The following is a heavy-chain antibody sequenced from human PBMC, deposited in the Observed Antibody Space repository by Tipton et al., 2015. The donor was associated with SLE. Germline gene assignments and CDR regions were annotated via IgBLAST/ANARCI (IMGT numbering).Heavy chain of an antibody. CDR2: IYRSGTA. D-gene: IGHD3-22*01. Sequence: TLSLTCSVSSYSIYNGFYWGRIRQSPGKGLEWIGSIYRSGTAYYNPSLKSRVTMSVDTSKNQFSLKLTSVTAADTAVYYCARGYDSRGPFDIWGQGTMVTVSS. CDR1: SYSIYNGFY. J-gene: IGHJ3*02. V-gene: IGHV4-38-2*02. CDR3: ARGYDSRGPFDI.